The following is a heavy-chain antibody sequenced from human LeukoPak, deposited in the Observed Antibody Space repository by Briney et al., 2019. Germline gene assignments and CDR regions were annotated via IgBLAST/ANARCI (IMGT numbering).Heavy chain of an antibody. CDR2: IYYSGST. D-gene: IGHD3-22*01. J-gene: IGHJ5*02. CDR1: GGSVRSDNYY. Sequence: SETLSLTCIVSGGSVRSDNYYWSWIRQPPGRGLEWIGYIYYSGSTNYNPSLKSRITISVDTSKNQLSLKLSSVTAADTAVYYCAREGADDSSGYYWLDPWGQGTLVIVSS. CDR3: AREGADDSSGYYWLDP. V-gene: IGHV4-61*01.